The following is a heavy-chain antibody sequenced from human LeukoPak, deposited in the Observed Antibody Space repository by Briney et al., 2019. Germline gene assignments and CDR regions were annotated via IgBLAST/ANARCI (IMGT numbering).Heavy chain of an antibody. CDR2: IYSGGST. Sequence: TGGSLRLSCAASGLTVSSIYMSWVRQAPGKGLEWVSVIYSGGSTYYADSVKGRFTTSRDNSKNTLYLQMNSLRAEDTAVYYCARDISGSDGYWGQGTLVTVSS. CDR1: GLTVSSIY. J-gene: IGHJ4*02. CDR3: ARDISGSDGY. D-gene: IGHD3-10*01. V-gene: IGHV3-53*01.